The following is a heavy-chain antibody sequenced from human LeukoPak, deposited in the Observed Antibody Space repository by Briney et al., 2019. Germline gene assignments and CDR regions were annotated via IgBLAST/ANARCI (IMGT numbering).Heavy chain of an antibody. V-gene: IGHV4-34*01. CDR1: GGSFSNYY. CDR2: IDDSGRT. CDR3: ARRWNYGRNYYIDV. D-gene: IGHD1-7*01. J-gene: IGHJ6*03. Sequence: SETLSLTCAVYGGSFSNYYWSWIRQPPGRGLEWIGEIDDSGRTNYNPSLMSRVTISVDTSKNQFSLRLTSVTATDTAVYYCARRWNYGRNYYIDVWGNGATVSVSS.